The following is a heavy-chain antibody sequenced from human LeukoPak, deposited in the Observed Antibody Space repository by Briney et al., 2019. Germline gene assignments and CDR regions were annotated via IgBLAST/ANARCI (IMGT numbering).Heavy chain of an antibody. D-gene: IGHD6-19*01. CDR3: ARRERSSGWYRYDY. CDR1: GYTFTSYG. CDR2: ISAYNGNT. Sequence: AAVKVSCKASGYTFTSYGISWVRQAPGQGLEWMGWISAYNGNTNYAQKLQGRVTMTTDTSTSTAYMELRSLRSDDTAVYYGARRERSSGWYRYDYWGQGTQVTVSS. V-gene: IGHV1-18*01. J-gene: IGHJ4*02.